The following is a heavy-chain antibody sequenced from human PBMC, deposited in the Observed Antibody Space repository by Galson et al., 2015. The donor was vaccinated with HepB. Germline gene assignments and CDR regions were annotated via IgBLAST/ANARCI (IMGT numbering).Heavy chain of an antibody. Sequence: SLRLSCAASGFTFSSYAMSWVRRAPGKGLEWVSSISGTGDSTYYADSVKGRFTISRDNSKNTLYLQMNSLRPEDTAVYYCAKDRGYGDYDWFDPWGQGTRVTVSS. V-gene: IGHV3-23*01. CDR2: ISGTGDST. CDR1: GFTFSSYA. J-gene: IGHJ5*02. CDR3: AKDRGYGDYDWFDP. D-gene: IGHD4-17*01.